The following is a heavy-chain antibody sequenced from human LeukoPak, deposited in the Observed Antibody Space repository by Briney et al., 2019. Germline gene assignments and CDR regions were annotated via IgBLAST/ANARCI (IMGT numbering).Heavy chain of an antibody. D-gene: IGHD2-8*01. Sequence: SVKVSCKASGGTFSSYAISWVRQAPGQGLEWMGGIIPIFGTANYAQKFQGRVTITADKSTSTAYMELSSLRSEDTAVYYCARGPLGPKMVYAHLVDPWGQGTLVTVSS. CDR3: ARGPLGPKMVYAHLVDP. J-gene: IGHJ5*02. CDR2: IIPIFGTA. V-gene: IGHV1-69*06. CDR1: GGTFSSYA.